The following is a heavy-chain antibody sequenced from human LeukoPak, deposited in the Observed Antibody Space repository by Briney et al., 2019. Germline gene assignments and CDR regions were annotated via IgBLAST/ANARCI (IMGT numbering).Heavy chain of an antibody. Sequence: SETLSLTCAVYGGSFSGYYWSWIRQPPGKGLEWIGEINHSGSTNYNPSLKSRVTISVDTSKNQFSLKLSSVTAADTAVYYCARGRYNWNYVAFDIWGQGTMVTVSS. D-gene: IGHD1-7*01. CDR1: GGSFSGYY. V-gene: IGHV4-34*01. CDR2: INHSGST. J-gene: IGHJ3*02. CDR3: ARGRYNWNYVAFDI.